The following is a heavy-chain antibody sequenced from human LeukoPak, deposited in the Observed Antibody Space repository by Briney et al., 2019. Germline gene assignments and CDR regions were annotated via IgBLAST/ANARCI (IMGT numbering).Heavy chain of an antibody. CDR1: GFSLRSSE. CDR3: ARDTVNGPFVISLDL. D-gene: IGHD2-8*01. CDR2: TNSADNVQ. V-gene: IGHV3-48*03. Sequence: GGSLRLSCAASGFSLRSSEMNWVRQAPGKGPEWVAHTNSADNVQYYTDSVRGRFTMSRDNAKDLLFLQMNSLRDDDTAVYYCARDTVNGPFVISLDLWGQGVLVTVSS. J-gene: IGHJ5*02.